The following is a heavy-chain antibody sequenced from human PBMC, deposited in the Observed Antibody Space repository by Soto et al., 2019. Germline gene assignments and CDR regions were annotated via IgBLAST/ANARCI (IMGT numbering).Heavy chain of an antibody. CDR1: GGSISSSSYY. J-gene: IGHJ4*02. Sequence: QLQLQESGPGLVKPSETLSLTCTVSGGSISSSSYYWGWIRQPPGKGLEWIGSIYYSESTYYNPSLKSRVTISVDTSKNQFSLKLSSVTAADTAVYYCARSYSSGWYWGYFDYWGQGTLVTVSS. CDR3: ARSYSSGWYWGYFDY. CDR2: IYYSEST. V-gene: IGHV4-39*01. D-gene: IGHD6-19*01.